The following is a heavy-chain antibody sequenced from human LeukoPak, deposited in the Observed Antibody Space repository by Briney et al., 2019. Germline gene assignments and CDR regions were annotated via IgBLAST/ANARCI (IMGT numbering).Heavy chain of an antibody. CDR2: IYSSGTT. Sequence: NPSETLSLTCTVSGGSMNGYYWSWIRQPPGKGLEWIGYIYSSGTTNYNPSLKSRLTISVDMSENQFSLKLTSVTAADTAVYFCARGGSTTWAKFDSWGQGALVTVSA. CDR3: ARGGSTTWAKFDS. CDR1: GGSMNGYY. D-gene: IGHD6-13*01. V-gene: IGHV4-59*01. J-gene: IGHJ4*02.